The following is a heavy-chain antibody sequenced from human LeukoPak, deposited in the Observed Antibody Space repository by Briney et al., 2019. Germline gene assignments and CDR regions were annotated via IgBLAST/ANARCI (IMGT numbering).Heavy chain of an antibody. J-gene: IGHJ3*02. CDR3: ASGSYHLAAFDI. CDR2: IYHSGST. D-gene: IGHD1-26*01. V-gene: IGHV4-4*02. CDR1: GGSISSNNW. Sequence: SETLSLTCAVSGGSISSNNWWSWVRQPPGKGLEWIGEIYHSGSTNYNPSLKSRVTISVDKSKNQFSLELTSVTAADTAVYYCASGSYHLAAFDIWGQGTMVTVSS.